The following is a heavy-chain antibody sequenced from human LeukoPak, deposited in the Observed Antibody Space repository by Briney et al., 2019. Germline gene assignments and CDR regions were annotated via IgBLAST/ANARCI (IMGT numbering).Heavy chain of an antibody. CDR2: ISGSGGST. CDR1: GFTFSSYA. V-gene: IGHV3-23*01. D-gene: IGHD3-16*01. J-gene: IGHJ4*02. Sequence: GGSLRLSCAASGFTFSSYAMSWVRQAPGKGLEWVSAISGSGGSTYYADSVKGRFTISRDNSKDTLYLQVNSLRAEDTVVYYCAKGYYDYVWGSAFVLWGQGTLVTVSS. CDR3: AKGYYDYVWGSAFVL.